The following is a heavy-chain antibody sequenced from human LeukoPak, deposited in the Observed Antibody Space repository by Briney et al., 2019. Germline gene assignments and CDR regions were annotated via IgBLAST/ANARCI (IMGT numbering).Heavy chain of an antibody. CDR2: ISGSGGST. V-gene: IGHV3-23*01. J-gene: IGHJ4*02. CDR3: AKVRTDLYYDFWSGYFGY. Sequence: GGSLRLSCAASGFTFSSNWMSWVRQAPGKGLEWVSAISGSGGSTYYADSVKGRFTISRDNSKNTLYLQMNSLRAEDTAVYYCAKVRTDLYYDFWSGYFGYWGQGTLVTVSS. CDR1: GFTFSSNW. D-gene: IGHD3-3*01.